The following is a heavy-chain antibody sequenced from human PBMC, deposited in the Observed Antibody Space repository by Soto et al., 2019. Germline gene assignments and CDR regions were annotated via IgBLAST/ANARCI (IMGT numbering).Heavy chain of an antibody. V-gene: IGHV3-72*01. D-gene: IGHD3-16*01. CDR3: ARASRGDPSDFDY. CDR2: MRNRANGYTT. Sequence: EVQLVESGGGLVQPGGSLRLSCAASGFTFSDHYMDWVRQAPGKGLEWVGRMRNRANGYTTEYAASVKGRFTVSRDDSKNSLYLQLNSLKIEDTAVYYCARASRGDPSDFDYWGQGTLVTVSS. CDR1: GFTFSDHY. J-gene: IGHJ4*02.